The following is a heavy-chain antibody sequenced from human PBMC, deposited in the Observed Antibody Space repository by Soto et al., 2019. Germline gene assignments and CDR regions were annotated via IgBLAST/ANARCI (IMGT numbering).Heavy chain of an antibody. CDR3: AKDKMEQWLVGGYYDY. Sequence: GSLRLSCAASGFKFRSHAMSWVRQAPGKGLEWVSSTIDSGGRSYHADSVRGRFTISRDNSKNTLYLQMNSLRADDTAIYYCAKDKMEQWLVGGYYDYWGQGALVTVSS. V-gene: IGHV3-23*01. J-gene: IGHJ4*02. D-gene: IGHD6-19*01. CDR2: TIDSGGRS. CDR1: GFKFRSHA.